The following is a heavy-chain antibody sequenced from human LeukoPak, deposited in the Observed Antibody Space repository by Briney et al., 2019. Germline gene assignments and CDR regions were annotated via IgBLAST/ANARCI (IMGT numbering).Heavy chain of an antibody. Sequence: SETLSLTCTVSGGSISSYYWSWIRQPPGKGLEWIGYIYYSGSTNYNPSLKSRVTISVDTSKNQFSLKLSSVTAADTAVYYCARDSGLLVGPLPYAFDIWGQGTTVTVSS. D-gene: IGHD2-15*01. V-gene: IGHV4-59*01. J-gene: IGHJ3*02. CDR2: IYYSGST. CDR1: GGSISSYY. CDR3: ARDSGLLVGPLPYAFDI.